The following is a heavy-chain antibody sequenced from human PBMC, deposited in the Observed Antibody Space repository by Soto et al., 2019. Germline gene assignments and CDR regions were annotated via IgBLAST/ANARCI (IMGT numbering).Heavy chain of an antibody. CDR1: GFTFSSYG. V-gene: IGHV3-48*01. Sequence: PGGSLRLSCAASGFTFSSYGMNWVRQAPGKGLEWVSYISSSSSTIYYADSVKGRFTISRDNSKNTLYLQMNSLRAEDTAVYYCAKGELGQWLDFDYWGQGTLVTVSS. CDR2: ISSSSSTI. J-gene: IGHJ4*02. D-gene: IGHD6-19*01. CDR3: AKGELGQWLDFDY.